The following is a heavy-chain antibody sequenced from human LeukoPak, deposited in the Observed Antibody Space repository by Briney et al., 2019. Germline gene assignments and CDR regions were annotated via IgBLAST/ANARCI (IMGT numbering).Heavy chain of an antibody. CDR2: VYTGDNT. J-gene: IGHJ4*02. Sequence: GGSLRLSCAASGFTVSDNYMSWVRQAPGKGLEWVSVVYTGDNTYYAGSVKGRFTISRDNSKNTLYLQMNSLRAEDTAVYYCARDREASTSASRFDYWGQGTLVTVSS. CDR3: ARDREASTSASRFDY. V-gene: IGHV3-53*01. CDR1: GFTVSDNY. D-gene: IGHD2-2*01.